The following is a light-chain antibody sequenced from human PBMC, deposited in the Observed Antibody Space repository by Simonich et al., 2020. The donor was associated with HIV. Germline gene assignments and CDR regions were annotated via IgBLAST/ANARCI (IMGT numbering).Light chain of an antibody. CDR2: DAS. CDR3: QQYSNSLWT. CDR1: QSVSSN. Sequence: EIVMTQSPATLSVSPGERATLSCRARQSVSSNLAWYQQKPGQAPRLLIYDASSRATGIPDRFSGSGSGTDYTLTSSKLEPEDFAVYYCQQYSNSLWTFGQGTKVEIK. V-gene: IGKV3-20*01. J-gene: IGKJ1*01.